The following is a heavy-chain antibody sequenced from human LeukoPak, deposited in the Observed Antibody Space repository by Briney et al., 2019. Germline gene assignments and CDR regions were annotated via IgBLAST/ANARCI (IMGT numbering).Heavy chain of an antibody. CDR2: IIPIFGTA. CDR3: AIFPPYDSSGYLDY. D-gene: IGHD3-22*01. V-gene: IGHV1-69*13. CDR1: GGTFSSYA. J-gene: IGHJ4*02. Sequence: ASVKVSYKASGGTFSSYAISWVRQAPGQGLEWMGGIIPIFGTANYAQKFQGRVTITADESTCTAYMELSSLRSEDTAVYYCAIFPPYDSSGYLDYWGQGTLVTVSS.